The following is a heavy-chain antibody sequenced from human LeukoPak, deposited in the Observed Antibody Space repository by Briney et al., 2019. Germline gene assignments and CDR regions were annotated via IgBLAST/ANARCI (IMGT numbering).Heavy chain of an antibody. Sequence: SETLSLTCTVSGYSISSGYYWGWIRQPPGKGLEWIGSIYHSGSTYYNPSLKSRVAISVDTSKNQFSMKLSSVTAADTALYYCARKSYYDSRSYYNYWGQGTLVTVSS. V-gene: IGHV4-38-2*02. CDR1: GYSISSGYY. CDR2: IYHSGST. CDR3: ARKSYYDSRSYYNY. J-gene: IGHJ4*02. D-gene: IGHD3-10*01.